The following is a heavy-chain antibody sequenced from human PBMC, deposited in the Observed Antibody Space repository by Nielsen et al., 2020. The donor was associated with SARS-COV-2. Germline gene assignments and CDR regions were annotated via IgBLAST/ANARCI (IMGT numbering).Heavy chain of an antibody. J-gene: IGHJ4*02. Sequence: GGSLRLSCAASGFTFSSYAMHWVRQAPGKGLEWVAVISYDGSNKYYADSVKGRFTISRDNSKNTLYLQMNSLRDEDTAVYYCVRDSSIIIWSGYPVDWGQGTLVTVSS. D-gene: IGHD3-3*01. CDR3: VRDSSIIIWSGYPVD. V-gene: IGHV3-30-3*01. CDR2: ISYDGSNK. CDR1: GFTFSSYA.